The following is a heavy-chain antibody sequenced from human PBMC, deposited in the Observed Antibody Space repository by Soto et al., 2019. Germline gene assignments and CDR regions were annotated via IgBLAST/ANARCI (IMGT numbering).Heavy chain of an antibody. CDR2: IIPIFGTA. CDR3: ARPRTPHSTNYYFDY. D-gene: IGHD6-13*01. V-gene: IGHV1-69*01. J-gene: IGHJ4*02. Sequence: QVQLVQSGAEVKKPGSSVKVSCKASGGTFSSYAISWVRQAPGQGLEWMGGIIPIFGTANYAQKFQGRVTISADESTSTAYMELSSLRSEDTAVYYCARPRTPHSTNYYFDYWGQGTLVTVSS. CDR1: GGTFSSYA.